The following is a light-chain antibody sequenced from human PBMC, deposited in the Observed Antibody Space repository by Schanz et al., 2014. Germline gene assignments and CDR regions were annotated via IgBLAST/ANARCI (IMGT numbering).Light chain of an antibody. Sequence: QSVLTQPPSASGSPGQSVTISCTGTSRDIGKYNYVSWYQQHPGKAPKLLIYDVTERPSGVPDRFSGSRSGSTASLTVSGLQAEDEADYYCTSYAGSSTSWVFGGGTKLTVL. CDR1: SRDIGKYNY. J-gene: IGLJ3*02. CDR3: TSYAGSSTSWV. V-gene: IGLV2-8*01. CDR2: DVT.